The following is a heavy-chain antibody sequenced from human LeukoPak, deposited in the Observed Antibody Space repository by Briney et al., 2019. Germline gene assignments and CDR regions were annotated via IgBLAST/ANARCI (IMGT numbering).Heavy chain of an antibody. J-gene: IGHJ4*02. Sequence: GGSLRLSCAASGFTFSNYTMRWVRQAPGKGLEWVSGISGSGDSTYYADSVKGRFTISRDNSKNTLYLQMNSLRAEDTAVYYCARRSGIAVAGAFDYWGQGTLVTVSS. D-gene: IGHD6-19*01. CDR2: ISGSGDST. CDR1: GFTFSNYT. V-gene: IGHV3-23*01. CDR3: ARRSGIAVAGAFDY.